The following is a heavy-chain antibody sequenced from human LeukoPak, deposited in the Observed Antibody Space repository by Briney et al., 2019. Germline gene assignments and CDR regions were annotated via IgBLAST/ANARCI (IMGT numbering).Heavy chain of an antibody. Sequence: SETLSLTCTVSGGSISSSSYYWGWLRQPPGTGLEWIGTIYYSGNTYYNSSLKSRVTISVDTSKNQFSLKLSSVTAADTAVYYCVRDAAQYCSGGSCYYGKWFDRWGQGTLVTVSS. CDR3: VRDAAQYCSGGSCYYGKWFDR. CDR1: GGSISSSSYY. V-gene: IGHV4-39*07. CDR2: IYYSGNT. J-gene: IGHJ5*02. D-gene: IGHD2-15*01.